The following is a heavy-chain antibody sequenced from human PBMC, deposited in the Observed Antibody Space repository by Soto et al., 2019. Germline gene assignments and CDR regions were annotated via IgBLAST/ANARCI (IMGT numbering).Heavy chain of an antibody. CDR1: GDSMSSYY. V-gene: IGHV4-59*01. CDR3: ARKGADYYGMDV. Sequence: SETLSLTCTVSGDSMSSYYWSWIRQPPGKGLEWIGYIYYSGSTNYNPSLKSRVTISVDTSKNQFSLKLSSVTAADTAVYYCARKGADYYGMDVWGQGTTVTVSS. J-gene: IGHJ6*02. CDR2: IYYSGST.